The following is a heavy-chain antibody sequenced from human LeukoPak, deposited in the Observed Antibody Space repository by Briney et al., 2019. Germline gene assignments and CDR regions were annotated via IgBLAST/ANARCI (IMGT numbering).Heavy chain of an antibody. CDR3: ARAPITSPFYFDY. D-gene: IGHD3-10*01. Sequence: GGSLRLSCTASGFVFDEHGMTWVRQVPGKGLEWVSGINWSGKSTSYGDPVRGRFTISRDNAKNSLSLQMDSLRAEDMALYYCARAPITSPFYFDYWGQGTLVTVSS. CDR2: INWSGKST. J-gene: IGHJ4*02. V-gene: IGHV3-20*04. CDR1: GFVFDEHG.